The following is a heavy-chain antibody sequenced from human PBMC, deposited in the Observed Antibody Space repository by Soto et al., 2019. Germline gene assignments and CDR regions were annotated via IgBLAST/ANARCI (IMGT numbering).Heavy chain of an antibody. Sequence: QAQLVQSGAEVKKPGSSVKVSCTASGGTFGNHAISWVRQVPGQGLEWMGGIIPVLGVGDNAQKFQGRVTITADTSTNTAYMELSSLRSEDTANYYCAREAGYSYGYVFDYWGQGTLVIVSS. J-gene: IGHJ4*02. CDR2: IIPVLGVG. CDR3: AREAGYSYGYVFDY. CDR1: GGTFGNHA. V-gene: IGHV1-69*09. D-gene: IGHD5-18*01.